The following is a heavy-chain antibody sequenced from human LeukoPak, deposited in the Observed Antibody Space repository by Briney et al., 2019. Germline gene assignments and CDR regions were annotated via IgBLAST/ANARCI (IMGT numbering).Heavy chain of an antibody. CDR3: ARAGWRWLQPGHKTDAFDI. CDR1: GGSISSYY. V-gene: IGHV4-59*01. J-gene: IGHJ3*02. CDR2: IYYSGST. Sequence: SETLSLTCTVSGGSISSYYWSWIRQPPGKGLEWIGYIYYSGSTNYNPSLKSRVTISVDTSKNQFSLKLSSETAADTAVYYCARAGWRWLQPGHKTDAFDIWGQGTMVTVSS. D-gene: IGHD5-24*01.